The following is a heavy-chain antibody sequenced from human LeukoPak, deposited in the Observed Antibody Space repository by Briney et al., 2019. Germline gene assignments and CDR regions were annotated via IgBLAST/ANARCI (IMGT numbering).Heavy chain of an antibody. V-gene: IGHV1-46*02. CDR2: NFIHDGAT. Sequence: ASVKVSCKPSGYSFNSHHVQWVRQAPGQGLEWMGINFIHDGATSNTQKFPGRLTITRDPSTSTVYMELSSLRSEDTAVYYCARDSGNYHYDMDVWGQGTTVIVSS. CDR3: ARDSGNYHYDMDV. CDR1: GYSFNSHH. J-gene: IGHJ6*02. D-gene: IGHD3-10*01.